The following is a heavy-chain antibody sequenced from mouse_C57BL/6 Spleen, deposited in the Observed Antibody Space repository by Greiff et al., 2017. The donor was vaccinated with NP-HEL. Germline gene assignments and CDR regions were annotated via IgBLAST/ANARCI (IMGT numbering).Heavy chain of an antibody. Sequence: VQLQQSGAELVRPGSSVKLSCKASGYTFTSYWMDWVKQRPGQGLEWIGNIYPSDSETHYNQKFKDKATLTVDKSSSTAYMQLSSLTSEDSAVYYCARGGSTPFDYWGQGTTLTVSS. V-gene: IGHV1-61*01. CDR1: GYTFTSYW. J-gene: IGHJ2*01. D-gene: IGHD1-1*01. CDR2: IYPSDSET. CDR3: ARGGSTPFDY.